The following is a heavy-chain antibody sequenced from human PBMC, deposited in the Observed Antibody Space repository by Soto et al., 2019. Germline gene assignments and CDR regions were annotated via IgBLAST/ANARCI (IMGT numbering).Heavy chain of an antibody. Sequence: GGSLRLSCAASGFTFSSYAMSWVRQAPGKGLEWVSAISGSGGSTYYADSVKGLFTISRDNSKNTLYLQMNSLRAEDTAVYYCAFQALELLAFDIWGQGTMVTVSS. D-gene: IGHD1-7*01. CDR1: GFTFSSYA. CDR3: AFQALELLAFDI. CDR2: ISGSGGST. J-gene: IGHJ3*02. V-gene: IGHV3-23*01.